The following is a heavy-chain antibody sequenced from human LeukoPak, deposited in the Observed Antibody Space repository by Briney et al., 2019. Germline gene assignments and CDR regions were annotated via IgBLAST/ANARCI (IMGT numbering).Heavy chain of an antibody. CDR1: GYTLTSYG. V-gene: IGHV1-18*01. J-gene: IGHJ4*01. CDR2: ISAYNGNT. Sequence: ASVKVSCKASGYTLTSYGISWVRQAPGQGLEWMGWISAYNGNTNYAQKLQGRVTMTTDTSTSTAYMELRGLRSDDTAVYYCARDGGYCTNGVCYMVDYWGHGTLVTVSS. CDR3: ARDGGYCTNGVCYMVDY. D-gene: IGHD2-8*01.